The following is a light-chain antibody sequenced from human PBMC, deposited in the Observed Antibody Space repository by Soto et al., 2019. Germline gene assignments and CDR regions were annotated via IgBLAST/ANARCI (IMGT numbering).Light chain of an antibody. CDR2: YAS. Sequence: DIQLTQSPSVLSASVGDTVTLTCRASQALSNYLAWYQQKPGKAPDLLIYYASTLQSGVPSRFSGSGSGTEFTLTIRSLQPDDFATYYCKQYNTFWTXGQGTKVDIK. V-gene: IGKV1-9*01. CDR1: QALSNY. J-gene: IGKJ1*01. CDR3: KQYNTFWT.